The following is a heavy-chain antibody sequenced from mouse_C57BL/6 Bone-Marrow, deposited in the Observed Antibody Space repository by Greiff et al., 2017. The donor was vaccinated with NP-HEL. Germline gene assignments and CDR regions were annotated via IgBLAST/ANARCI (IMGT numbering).Heavy chain of an antibody. CDR2: ISNGGGST. V-gene: IGHV5-12*01. CDR1: GFTFSDYY. J-gene: IGHJ4*01. Sequence: EVMLVESGGGLVQPGGSLKLSCAASGFTFSDYYMYWVRQTPEKRLEWVAYISNGGGSTYYPDTVKGRFTISRDNAKNTLYLQMSRLKSEDTAMYYCARHGSSYYYYAMDYWGQGTSVTVSS. CDR3: ARHGSSYYYYAMDY. D-gene: IGHD1-1*01.